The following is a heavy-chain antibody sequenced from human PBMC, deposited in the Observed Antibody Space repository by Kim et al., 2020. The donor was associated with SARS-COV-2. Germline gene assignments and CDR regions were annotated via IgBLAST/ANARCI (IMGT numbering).Heavy chain of an antibody. J-gene: IGHJ4*02. Sequence: GGSLRLSCAASGFTFSDYYMSWIRQAPGKGLEWVSYISSSGSTIYYADSVKGRFTISRGNAKNSLYLQMNSLRAEDTAVYYCARDISEGGYSSSPGYWGQGTLVTVSS. V-gene: IGHV3-11*01. CDR1: GFTFSDYY. D-gene: IGHD6-6*01. CDR2: ISSSGSTI. CDR3: ARDISEGGYSSSPGY.